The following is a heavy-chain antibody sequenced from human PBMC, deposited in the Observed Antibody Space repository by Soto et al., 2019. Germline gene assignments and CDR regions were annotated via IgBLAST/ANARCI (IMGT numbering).Heavy chain of an antibody. Sequence: QVQLVQSGAEVKKPGASVKVSCKASGYTFTSYDINWVRQATGQGLEWMGWMNPNSGNTGSAQKFQGRVTMTRNTSISTAYMELSSLRSEDTAVYYCAREGIEKLWYYYYGMDVWGQGTTVTVSS. CDR1: GYTFTSYD. D-gene: IGHD5-18*01. CDR2: MNPNSGNT. V-gene: IGHV1-8*01. CDR3: AREGIEKLWYYYYGMDV. J-gene: IGHJ6*02.